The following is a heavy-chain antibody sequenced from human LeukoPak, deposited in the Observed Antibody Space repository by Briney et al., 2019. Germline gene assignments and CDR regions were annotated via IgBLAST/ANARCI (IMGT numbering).Heavy chain of an antibody. Sequence: GESLKISCKGSGYSFTNYWIGWVRQMPGKGLEWMGIIYPGDSETRYSPSFQGQVTISADKSISTAYLQWSSLKASDTAMYYCARSWYGSGSSLYMDVWGKGTTVTVSS. CDR2: IYPGDSET. CDR1: GYSFTNYW. J-gene: IGHJ6*03. CDR3: ARSWYGSGSSLYMDV. V-gene: IGHV5-51*01. D-gene: IGHD3-10*01.